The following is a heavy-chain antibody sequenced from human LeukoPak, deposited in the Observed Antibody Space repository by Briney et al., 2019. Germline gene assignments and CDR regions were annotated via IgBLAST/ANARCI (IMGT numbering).Heavy chain of an antibody. V-gene: IGHV3-7*01. CDR2: ISQDGSET. Sequence: PGGSLRLSCAASGFTFNSFFLNWVRLTPGRELEWVACISQDGSETFYMDSVRGRFTISRDNTKKSLYLQMDSLRAEDTAVYFCVRDLGHSRHYFEYWGQGAPVTVSS. D-gene: IGHD7-27*01. CDR1: GFTFNSFF. CDR3: VRDLGHSRHYFEY. J-gene: IGHJ4*02.